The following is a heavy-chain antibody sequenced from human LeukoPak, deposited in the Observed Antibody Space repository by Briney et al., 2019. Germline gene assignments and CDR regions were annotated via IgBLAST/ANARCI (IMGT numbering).Heavy chain of an antibody. V-gene: IGHV1-69*13. Sequence: SGKVSLKASGGTFTSNAYSWVRQAPGPGVEWMGGIIPIFGTANYAQKFQGRVTITADESTSTAYMELSSLRSEDTAVYYCARYTGKGFDYWGQGTLVTVSS. CDR2: IIPIFGTA. CDR1: GGTFTSNA. D-gene: IGHD1-1*01. CDR3: ARYTGKGFDY. J-gene: IGHJ4*02.